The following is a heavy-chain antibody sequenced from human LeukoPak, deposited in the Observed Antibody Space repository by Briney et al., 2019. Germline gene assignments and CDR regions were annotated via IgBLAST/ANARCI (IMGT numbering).Heavy chain of an antibody. Sequence: GGSLRLSCAASGFTFSSYWMSWVRQAPGKGLEWVANIKQDGSEKYYVDSVNGRFTISRDNAKNSLYLQMNSLRAEDTAVYYCARDPRAGHFDYWGQGTLVTVSS. D-gene: IGHD6-19*01. V-gene: IGHV3-7*01. CDR2: IKQDGSEK. CDR1: GFTFSSYW. CDR3: ARDPRAGHFDY. J-gene: IGHJ4*02.